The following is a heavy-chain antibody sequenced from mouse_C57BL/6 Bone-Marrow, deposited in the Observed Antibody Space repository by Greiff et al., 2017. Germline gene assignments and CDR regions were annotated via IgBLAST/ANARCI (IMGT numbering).Heavy chain of an antibody. D-gene: IGHD1-1*01. J-gene: IGHJ2*01. CDR2: IFPGSGST. Sequence: QVQLQQSGPELVKPGASVKISCKASGYTFTDYYINWVKQRPGQGLEWIGWIFPGSGSTYYNEKFKGKVTLTVDKSSSTAYMWLSSLASEDSAVYFCAREAVITTGFDYWGQGTTLTVSS. CDR1: GYTFTDYY. CDR3: AREAVITTGFDY. V-gene: IGHV1-75*01.